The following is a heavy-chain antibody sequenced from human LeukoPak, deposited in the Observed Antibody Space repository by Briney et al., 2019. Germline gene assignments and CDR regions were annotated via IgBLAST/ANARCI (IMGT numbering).Heavy chain of an antibody. CDR3: AMSRDGYNFGY. Sequence: SETLSLTCAVSGYSISSGYYWGWIRQPPGKGLEWIGSIYHSGSTYYNPSLKSRVTISVDTSKNQFSLKLSSVTAADTAVYYCAMSRDGYNFGYWGQGTLVTVSS. V-gene: IGHV4-38-2*01. CDR2: IYHSGST. CDR1: GYSISSGYY. J-gene: IGHJ4*02. D-gene: IGHD5-24*01.